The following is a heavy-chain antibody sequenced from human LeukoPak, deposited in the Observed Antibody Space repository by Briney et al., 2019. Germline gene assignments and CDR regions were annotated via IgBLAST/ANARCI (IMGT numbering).Heavy chain of an antibody. D-gene: IGHD5-18*01. CDR2: IKQDGSVK. V-gene: IGHV3-7*01. Sequence: GGSLRLSCAASGFTVSNNYMSWVRQAPGKGLEWVANIKQDGSVKNYVDSVKGRFTISRDNAKNSLYLQMNSLRVEDTAVYYCANQWVQLWSPFDYWGQGTLVTVSS. CDR3: ANQWVQLWSPFDY. CDR1: GFTVSNNY. J-gene: IGHJ4*02.